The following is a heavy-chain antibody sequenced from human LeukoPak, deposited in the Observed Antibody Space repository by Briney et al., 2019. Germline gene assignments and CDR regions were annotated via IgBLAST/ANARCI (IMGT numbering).Heavy chain of an antibody. J-gene: IGHJ4*02. CDR2: VSAYADNT. D-gene: IGHD2-15*01. CDR3: ARDCIGCHGFDY. CDR1: GYTFTGYG. V-gene: IGHV1-18*01. Sequence: ASVKVSCKASGYTFTGYGISWVRQAPGQGLEWMGWVSAYADNTNYVQKFQGRVTMTTDTSTSTAYMELRSLRSDDTAVYYCARDCIGCHGFDYWGQGTLVTVSS.